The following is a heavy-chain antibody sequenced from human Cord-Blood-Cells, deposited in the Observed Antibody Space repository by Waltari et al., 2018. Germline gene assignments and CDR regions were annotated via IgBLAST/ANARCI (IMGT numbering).Heavy chain of an antibody. J-gene: IGHJ3*02. D-gene: IGHD3-22*01. CDR3: ARDSFDSSGYYGAFDI. CDR2: INPNSGGT. V-gene: IGHV1-2*02. Sequence: QVQLVQSGAEVKKPGASVKVSCKASGYTFTGYYMHWVRQAPGQGLEWMGWINPNSGGTNYAQKLQGRVTMTRDTSISTAYMELSRLRSDDTAVYYCARDSFDSSGYYGAFDIWCQGTMVTVSS. CDR1: GYTFTGYY.